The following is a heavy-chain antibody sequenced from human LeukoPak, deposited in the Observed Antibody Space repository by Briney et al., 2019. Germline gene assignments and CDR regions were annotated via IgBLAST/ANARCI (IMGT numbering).Heavy chain of an antibody. CDR2: ISWNSGTI. V-gene: IGHV3-9*03. CDR1: GFTFDDYA. Sequence: GRSLRLSCAASGFTFDDYAMHWVRQAPGKGLEWVSGISWNSGTIGYADSVKGRFTISRDNAKNFLYLQMNSLRAEDMALYYCAKDNTGSWYGNYFDYWGQGTLVTVSS. D-gene: IGHD6-13*01. J-gene: IGHJ4*02. CDR3: AKDNTGSWYGNYFDY.